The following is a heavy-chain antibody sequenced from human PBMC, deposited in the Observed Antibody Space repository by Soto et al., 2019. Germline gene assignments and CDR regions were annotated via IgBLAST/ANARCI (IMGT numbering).Heavy chain of an antibody. CDR3: ARDADILTGSDAFDI. D-gene: IGHD3-9*01. CDR2: ISSFSNYM. Sequence: GGSLRLSCAVSGFTFNSYSMNWVRQAPGKGLEWVSSISSFSNYMYYTDSVKGRFTISRDNARNSLYLQMNSLRAEDTAVYYCARDADILTGSDAFDIWGQGTMVTVSS. V-gene: IGHV3-21*01. J-gene: IGHJ3*02. CDR1: GFTFNSYS.